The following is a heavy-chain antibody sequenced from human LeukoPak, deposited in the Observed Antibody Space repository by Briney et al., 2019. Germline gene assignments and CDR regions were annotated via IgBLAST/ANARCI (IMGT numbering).Heavy chain of an antibody. CDR3: AKDLDGYGGLRGDAFDI. V-gene: IGHV3-23*01. CDR1: GFTFSSYA. J-gene: IGHJ3*02. Sequence: AGGSLRLSCAASGFTFSSYALSWVRQAPGKGLEWVSAISDGGGSTYYADSVKGRFTISRDNSKNTVYLQMNSLRVEDTAVYYCAKDLDGYGGLRGDAFDIWGQGTMVIVSS. CDR2: ISDGGGST. D-gene: IGHD5-24*01.